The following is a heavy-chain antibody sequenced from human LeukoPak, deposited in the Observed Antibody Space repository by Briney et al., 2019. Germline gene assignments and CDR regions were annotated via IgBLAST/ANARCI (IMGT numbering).Heavy chain of an antibody. CDR3: ARDQSSYYGVDV. V-gene: IGHV4-4*07. D-gene: IGHD1-26*01. J-gene: IGHJ6*02. Sequence: SETLSLTCTVSGGSVSRYYGSWIRQPPGKGLEWIGRMYTSGTTKYNPSLKSRVTMSVDTSNNQFSLKVSSVTAADTAVYYCARDQSSYYGVDVWGQGTTVTVSS. CDR1: GGSVSRYY. CDR2: MYTSGTT.